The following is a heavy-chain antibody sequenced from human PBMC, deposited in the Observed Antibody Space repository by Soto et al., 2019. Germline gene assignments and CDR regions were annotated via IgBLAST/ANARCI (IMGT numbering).Heavy chain of an antibody. D-gene: IGHD3-22*01. CDR1: GGSISSGGYS. CDR2: INHSGST. V-gene: IGHV4-61*08. CDR3: ARSDYYDSSGYYTPAFDY. Sequence: PSETLSLTCAVSGGSISSGGYSWSWIRQPPGKGLEWIGEINHSGSTNYNPSLKSRVTISVDTSKNQFSLKLSSVTAADTAVYYCARSDYYDSSGYYTPAFDYWGQGTLVTVSS. J-gene: IGHJ4*02.